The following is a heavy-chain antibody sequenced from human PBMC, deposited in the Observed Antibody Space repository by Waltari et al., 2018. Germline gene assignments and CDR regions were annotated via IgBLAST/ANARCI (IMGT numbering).Heavy chain of an antibody. V-gene: IGHV4-31*01. Sequence: QVHLQESGPGLVKPSQTLSLNCTVSGDSLNSATYYWSWILQPPEKGLEWIGYLSHSGTAYYNPSLKDLVTMSIDPSKNQFSLRLSSVTAADTAVYFCARGHDYYFDYWGQGILVAVSS. D-gene: IGHD4-17*01. CDR1: GDSLNSATYY. CDR2: LSHSGTA. J-gene: IGHJ4*02. CDR3: ARGHDYYFDY.